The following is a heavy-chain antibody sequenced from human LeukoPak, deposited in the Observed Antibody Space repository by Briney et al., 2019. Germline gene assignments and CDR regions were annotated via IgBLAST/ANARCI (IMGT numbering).Heavy chain of an antibody. CDR3: ARRGGTSGWGAFVI. V-gene: IGHV3-23*01. J-gene: IGHJ3*02. CDR2: IDKSGDGA. Sequence: GGSLRLSCAASGFTFSSHAMNWVRQPPGKGLDWVSSIDKSGDGAFYADSVKGRFTISRDNSKNTLYLQMNSLRREDTAVYYCARRGGTSGWGAFVIWGQGTMVTVSS. CDR1: GFTFSSHA. D-gene: IGHD2-2*01.